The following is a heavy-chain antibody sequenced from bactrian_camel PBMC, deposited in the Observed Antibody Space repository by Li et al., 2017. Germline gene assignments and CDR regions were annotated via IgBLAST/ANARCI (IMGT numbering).Heavy chain of an antibody. V-gene: IGHV3S63*01. CDR1: ALPFSFDDSD. CDR2: INGGDGTT. Sequence: HVQLVESGGGSVQAGGSLRLSCTASALPFSFDDSDLAWYRQASGHECVLVSKINGGDGTTYYVDSVKGRFTISEDKAKTTVYQQMNSLKPEDTAMYYCAADVRWGCVTLRHEYSYWGQGTQVTVS. D-gene: IGHD1*01. J-gene: IGHJ4*01. CDR3: AADVRWGCVTLRHEYSY.